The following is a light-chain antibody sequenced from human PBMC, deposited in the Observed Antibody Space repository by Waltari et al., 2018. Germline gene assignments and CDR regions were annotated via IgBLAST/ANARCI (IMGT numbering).Light chain of an antibody. V-gene: IGKV4-1*01. J-gene: IGKJ1*01. CDR2: WAS. Sequence: DIVMTQSPDSLAVSLGERATLNCKSSQSVLYNSNGKNYLAWYQQKPGQPPKLLIYWASTRESGVPDRFSGSGSGTDFTLTISSLQAEDVAVYYCQQYYRSRTFGQGTKVEIK. CDR1: QSVLYNSNGKNY. CDR3: QQYYRSRT.